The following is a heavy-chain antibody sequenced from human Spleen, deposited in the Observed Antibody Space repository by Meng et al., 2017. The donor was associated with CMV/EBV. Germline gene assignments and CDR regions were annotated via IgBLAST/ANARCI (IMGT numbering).Heavy chain of an antibody. Sequence: QVQLQQWGAGLLKPSETLSLTCAVYGGSFSGYYWSWIRQPPGKGLEWIGEINHSGSTNYNPSLKSRVTISVDTSKNQFSLKLSSVTAADTAAYYCVVSPSYGSGSDYWGQGTLVTVSS. CDR3: VVSPSYGSGSDY. J-gene: IGHJ4*02. CDR1: GGSFSGYY. D-gene: IGHD3-10*01. V-gene: IGHV4-34*01. CDR2: INHSGST.